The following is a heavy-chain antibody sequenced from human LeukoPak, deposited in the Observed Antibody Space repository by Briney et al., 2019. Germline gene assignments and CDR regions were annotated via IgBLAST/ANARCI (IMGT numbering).Heavy chain of an antibody. Sequence: SQTLSLTCTVSGGSFSSGTFYWSCIRQPAGEGLEWIGRIYTRGSTNYNPSLKSRVAISIDTSKEQVSLKLNSVTDADTAVYYCTATPAVAGQTSFDYWGQGALVTVSS. CDR1: GGSFSSGTFY. CDR3: TATPAVAGQTSFDY. J-gene: IGHJ4*02. D-gene: IGHD6-19*01. V-gene: IGHV4-61*02. CDR2: IYTRGST.